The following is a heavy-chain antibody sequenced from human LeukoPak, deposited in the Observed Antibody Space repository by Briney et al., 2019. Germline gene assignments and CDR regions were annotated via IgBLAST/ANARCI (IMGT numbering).Heavy chain of an antibody. V-gene: IGHV4-59*08. J-gene: IGHJ4*02. Sequence: PSETLSLTCTVSGGSISSYYWSWIRQPPRKGLEWIGYIYYSGSTNYNPSLKSRVTISVDTSKNQFFLKLASVTAADTAFYYWARLGGYYDPPGYWGQGTLVTVSS. D-gene: IGHD3-10*01. CDR2: IYYSGST. CDR3: ARLGGYYDPPGY. CDR1: GGSISSYY.